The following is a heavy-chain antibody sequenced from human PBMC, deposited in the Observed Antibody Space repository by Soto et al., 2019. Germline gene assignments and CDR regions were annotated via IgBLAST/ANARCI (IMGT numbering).Heavy chain of an antibody. Sequence: SGTLSLTCAVYGGSFSGYYWSWIRQPPGKGLEWIGDIYYSGSTNYNPSLKSRVTISVDTSKNQFSLKLSSVTAADTAVYYCARDGKVIDYGNYDDYYSGMDVWGQGTTVTVSS. D-gene: IGHD4-17*01. V-gene: IGHV4-34*01. CDR3: ARDGKVIDYGNYDDYYSGMDV. J-gene: IGHJ6*02. CDR2: IYYSGST. CDR1: GGSFSGYY.